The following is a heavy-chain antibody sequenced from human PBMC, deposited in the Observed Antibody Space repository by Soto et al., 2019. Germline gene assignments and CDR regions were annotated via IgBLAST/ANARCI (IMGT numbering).Heavy chain of an antibody. Sequence: VGSLRLSCAASGFTFSSYGMHWVRQAPGKGLEWVTGILYDGSDKYYADSVKGRFTISRENSKNTLYLQMNSLRTEDSAVYYCTKAGGGFGDFVHHWGQGTPVTVSS. CDR2: ILYDGSDK. CDR3: TKAGGGFGDFVHH. CDR1: GFTFSSYG. J-gene: IGHJ4*02. V-gene: IGHV3-30*18. D-gene: IGHD3-10*01.